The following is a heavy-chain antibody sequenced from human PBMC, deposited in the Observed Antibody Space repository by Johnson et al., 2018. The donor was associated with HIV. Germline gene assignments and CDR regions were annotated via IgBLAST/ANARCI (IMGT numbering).Heavy chain of an antibody. CDR2: INWNGGST. V-gene: IGHV3-20*04. J-gene: IGHJ3*02. D-gene: IGHD3-10*01. CDR1: GFTFDDYG. CDR3: ARDSGVPGNDAFDI. Sequence: VQLVESGGGVVRPGGSLRLSCAASGFTFDDYGMSWVRHAPGKGLEWVSGINWNGGSTGYADYVKGRFTISRDNSKNPLYLQLSSLRSEDTAVYYCARDSGVPGNDAFDIWGQGTMVTVSS.